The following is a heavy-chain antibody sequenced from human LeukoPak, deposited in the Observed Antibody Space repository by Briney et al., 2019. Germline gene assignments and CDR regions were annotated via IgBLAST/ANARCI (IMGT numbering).Heavy chain of an antibody. Sequence: SETLSLTCTVSGDSISSSGYYSTWIRQTPGRGLEWIASIYHTGRTLSNPSLKSRVTMSLDKSMNQFSLNLASVNVADTAFYFWGRGPSSPLYYSAFGGQGTLVTVSS. CDR1: GDSISSSGYY. CDR2: IYHTGRT. D-gene: IGHD2-15*01. V-gene: IGHV4-30-2*01. CDR3: GRGPSSPLYYSAF. J-gene: IGHJ4*02.